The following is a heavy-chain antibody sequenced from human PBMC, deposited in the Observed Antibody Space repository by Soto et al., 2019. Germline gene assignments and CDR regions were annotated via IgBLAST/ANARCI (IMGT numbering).Heavy chain of an antibody. Sequence: QVQLQESGPGLVKPSQTLSLTCTVSGVTISSGGYYWTWIRQHPGKGLEWIGNIYHSGSTYYNPSINKRVNISVDTSKNQFSRNRRSVTTADTAVYLCARYRTFGELGTRFDHWGQVTLVTVSS. D-gene: IGHD1-1*01. CDR3: ARYRTFGELGTRFDH. J-gene: IGHJ4*02. CDR1: GVTISSGGYY. CDR2: IYHSGST. V-gene: IGHV4-31*03.